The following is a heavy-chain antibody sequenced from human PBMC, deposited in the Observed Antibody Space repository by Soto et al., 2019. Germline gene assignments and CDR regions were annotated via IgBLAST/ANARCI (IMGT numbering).Heavy chain of an antibody. CDR3: ARVRAR. Sequence: PSETLSLTCAVSGGSISSGGYSWSWIRQPPGKGLEWIGYIYHSGSTYYNPSLKGRVTISVDRSKNQFSLKLSSVTAADTAVYYCARVRARWGQGTLVTVA. CDR2: IYHSGST. V-gene: IGHV4-30-2*01. D-gene: IGHD3-3*01. CDR1: GGSISSGGYS. J-gene: IGHJ4*02.